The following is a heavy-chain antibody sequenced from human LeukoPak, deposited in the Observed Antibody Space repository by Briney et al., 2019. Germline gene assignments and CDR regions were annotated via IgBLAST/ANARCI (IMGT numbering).Heavy chain of an antibody. Sequence: SGGSLRLSCAASGFTFSTYAMSWLRQAPEKGPEWVSVIGSSGGGTYYADSVKGRFTISRDNSKSTLYLQMNSLRAEDTAVYYCATLRGGTYYFDYWGQGTLVTVSS. CDR3: ATLRGGTYYFDY. V-gene: IGHV3-23*01. CDR2: IGSSGGGT. CDR1: GFTFSTYA. J-gene: IGHJ4*02. D-gene: IGHD1-26*01.